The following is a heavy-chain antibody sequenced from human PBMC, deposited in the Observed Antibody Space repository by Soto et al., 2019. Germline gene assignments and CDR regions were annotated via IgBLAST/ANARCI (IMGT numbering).Heavy chain of an antibody. CDR1: GFTFSNAW. CDR2: IKSKTDGGTT. J-gene: IGHJ4*02. Sequence: PGGSLRLSWAASGFTFSNAWMSWVRQAPGKGLEWVGRIKSKTDGGTTDYAAPVKGRFTISRDDSKNTLFLQMNSLKTEESAVYYCSTAWADYYDSSSIYPLAYLGQGTLVTVSS. D-gene: IGHD3-22*01. V-gene: IGHV3-15*01. CDR3: STAWADYYDSSSIYPLAY.